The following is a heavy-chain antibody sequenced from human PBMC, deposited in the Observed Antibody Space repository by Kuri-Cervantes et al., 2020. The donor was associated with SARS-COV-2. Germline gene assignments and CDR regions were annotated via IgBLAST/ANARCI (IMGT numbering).Heavy chain of an antibody. CDR1: GFTFSGSA. CDR3: AKDYGSSGYYV. J-gene: IGHJ4*02. Sequence: GGSLRLSCAASGFTFSGSAMHWVRQASGKGLEWVSYISSRGSIVYYADSVKGRFTISRDNSKNTLYLQMSSLRAEDTAVYYCAKDYGSSGYYVWGQGTLVTVSS. V-gene: IGHV3-23*01. D-gene: IGHD3-22*01. CDR2: ISSRGSIV.